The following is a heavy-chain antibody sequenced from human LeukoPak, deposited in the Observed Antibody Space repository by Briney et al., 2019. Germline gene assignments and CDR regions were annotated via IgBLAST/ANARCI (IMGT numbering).Heavy chain of an antibody. CDR1: EFFLLNAW. CDR3: ARLSWELGSDY. V-gene: IGHV3-53*01. D-gene: IGHD1-26*01. Sequence: GGSLRLSCAASEFFLLNAWMSWVRQAPGKGLEWVSVIYSGDSTYYIDSVKGRFTISRDNSKNTVYLQMNSLRAEDTAVYYCARLSWELGSDYWGQGTLVTVSS. J-gene: IGHJ4*02. CDR2: IYSGDST.